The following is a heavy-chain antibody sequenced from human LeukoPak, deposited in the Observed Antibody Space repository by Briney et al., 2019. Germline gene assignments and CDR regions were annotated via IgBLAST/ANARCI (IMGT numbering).Heavy chain of an antibody. D-gene: IGHD2-2*01. J-gene: IGHJ5*02. V-gene: IGHV4-31*03. Sequence: PSETLSLTCTVSGGSISSGGYYWSWIRQHPGKGLEWIGYIYYSGSTYYNPSLKSRVTISVDTSKNQFSLKLSSVTAADTAVYYCARGPRYCSSTSCPMGGYRYNWFDPWGQGTLVTVSS. CDR2: IYYSGST. CDR1: GGSISSGGYY. CDR3: ARGPRYCSSTSCPMGGYRYNWFDP.